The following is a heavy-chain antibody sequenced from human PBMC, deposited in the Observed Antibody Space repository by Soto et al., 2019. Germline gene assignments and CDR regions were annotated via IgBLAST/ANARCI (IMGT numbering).Heavy chain of an antibody. Sequence: QLQLQESGPGLVKPSETLSLTCTVSGGSISSSSYYWGWIRQPPGKGLEWIGSVYYRWSTYYNPSLNSRDNRSVNTSNNHLSQNQSLVTAAHTAEYYCARRRCGWYFDYWGQGSLVT. CDR2: VYYRWST. J-gene: IGHJ4*02. V-gene: IGHV4-39*02. CDR1: GGSISSSSYY. D-gene: IGHD6-19*01. CDR3: ARRRCGWYFDY.